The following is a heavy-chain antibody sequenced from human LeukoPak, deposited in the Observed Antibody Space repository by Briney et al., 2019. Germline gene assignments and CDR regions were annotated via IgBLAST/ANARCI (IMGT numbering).Heavy chain of an antibody. V-gene: IGHV3-30*02. D-gene: IGHD6-13*01. J-gene: IGHJ4*02. Sequence: GGSLKLSCAASRFIFGAYGTHWVRQAPGKGLEWVAFIRYDGSNKYYADSVKGRFTISRDNSKNTLYLQMNSLRTEDTAVYYCAKDIYSSSWQSSGYLDYWGQGTLVTVSS. CDR1: RFIFGAYG. CDR3: AKDIYSSSWQSSGYLDY. CDR2: IRYDGSNK.